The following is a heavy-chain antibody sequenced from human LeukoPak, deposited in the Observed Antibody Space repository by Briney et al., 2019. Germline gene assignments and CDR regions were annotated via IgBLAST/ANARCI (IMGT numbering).Heavy chain of an antibody. Sequence: GGSLSPSFPAPDFPFGALALNWVGRLPGGGLGWVGGVMNSGSTTYSADSVKGRFTISRDDSKNTLYLHMNSLRVDDTAIYYCGRGSRETTMFYYYYMDVWGKGTTVIVSS. D-gene: IGHD3-10*01. CDR1: DFPFGALA. J-gene: IGHJ6*03. V-gene: IGHV3-23*05. CDR3: GRGSRETTMFYYYYMDV. CDR2: VMNSGSTT.